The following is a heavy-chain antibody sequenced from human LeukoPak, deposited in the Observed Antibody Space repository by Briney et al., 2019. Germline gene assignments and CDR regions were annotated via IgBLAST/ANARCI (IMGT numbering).Heavy chain of an antibody. V-gene: IGHV4-4*02. CDR1: GFTFTNYAM. Sequence: GSLKLSCAASGFTFTNYAMSWVRQPPGKGLEWIGEIYHSGSTNYNPSLKSRVTISVDKSKNQFSLKLSSVTAADTAVYYCARHPQYCSGGSCYSEGNWFDPWGQGTLVTVSS. CDR2: IYHSGST. CDR3: ARHPQYCSGGSCYSEGNWFDP. J-gene: IGHJ5*02. D-gene: IGHD2-15*01.